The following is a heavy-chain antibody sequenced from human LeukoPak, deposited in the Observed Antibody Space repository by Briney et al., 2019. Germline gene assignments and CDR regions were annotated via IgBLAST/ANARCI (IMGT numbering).Heavy chain of an antibody. J-gene: IGHJ4*02. Sequence: WETLSLTCTVSGGSISSSSYYWGWIRQPPGNGLEWIGRSYYSGSTYYNPSLKSLVTISVDTSTNQFSLELSPVTPADTAVYYCARDQTDGYSYFDYWGQGTLVTVSS. CDR1: GGSISSSSYY. CDR3: ARDQTDGYSYFDY. CDR2: SYYSGST. V-gene: IGHV4-39*07. D-gene: IGHD5-18*01.